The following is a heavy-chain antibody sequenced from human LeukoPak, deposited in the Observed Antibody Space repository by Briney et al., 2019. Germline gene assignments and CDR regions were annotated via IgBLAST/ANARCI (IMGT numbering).Heavy chain of an antibody. V-gene: IGHV1-2*02. J-gene: IGHJ5*02. CDR3: ARDLSGYFDWENWFDP. CDR1: GYTFTGYY. Sequence: ASVKVSCKASGYTFTGYYMHGVRQAPGQGLEWMGWINPNSGGTNYAQKFQGRVTMTRDTSISTAYMELSRLRSDDTAVYYCARDLSGYFDWENWFDPWGQGTLVTVSS. CDR2: INPNSGGT. D-gene: IGHD3-9*01.